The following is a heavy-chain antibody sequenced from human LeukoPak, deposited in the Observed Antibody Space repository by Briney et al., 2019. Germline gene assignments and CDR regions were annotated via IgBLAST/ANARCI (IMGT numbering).Heavy chain of an antibody. J-gene: IGHJ4*02. CDR1: GGSISSSSYY. CDR2: IYYSGST. Sequence: SETLSLTCTVSGGSISSSSYYWGWIRQPPGKGLEWIGSIYYSGSTYYNPSLKSRVTISVDTSKNQFSLKLSSVTAADTAVYYCARLKGHDSSGYYYPSWGQGTLVTVSS. CDR3: ARLKGHDSSGYYYPS. D-gene: IGHD3-22*01. V-gene: IGHV4-39*01.